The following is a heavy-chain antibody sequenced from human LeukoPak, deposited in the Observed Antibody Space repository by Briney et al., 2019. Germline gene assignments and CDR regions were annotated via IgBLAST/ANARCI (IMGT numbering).Heavy chain of an antibody. CDR1: GFTFSSYA. V-gene: IGHV3-30-3*01. CDR2: ISYDGSNK. J-gene: IGHJ6*02. Sequence: GGSLRLSCAASGFTFSSYAMHWVRQAPGKGLEWVAVISYDGSNKYYADSVKGRFTISRDNSKDTLYLQMNSLRAEDTAVYYCARERVVVTAILAYYYYGMDVWGQGTTVTVSS. CDR3: ARERVVVTAILAYYYYGMDV. D-gene: IGHD2-21*02.